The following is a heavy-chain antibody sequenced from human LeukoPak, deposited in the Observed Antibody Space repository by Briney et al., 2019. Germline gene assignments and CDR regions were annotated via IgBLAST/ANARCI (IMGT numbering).Heavy chain of an antibody. Sequence: GGSLRLSCGASGFSFSSYAMSWVRQAPGKGLEWVSVISGSGGNTYYADSVKGRFTISRDNAKNSLYLQMNSLRAEDTAVYYCARDCSGGSCYFRIFDYWGQGTLVTVSS. CDR3: ARDCSGGSCYFRIFDY. CDR1: GFSFSSYA. D-gene: IGHD2-15*01. V-gene: IGHV3-23*01. CDR2: ISGSGGNT. J-gene: IGHJ4*02.